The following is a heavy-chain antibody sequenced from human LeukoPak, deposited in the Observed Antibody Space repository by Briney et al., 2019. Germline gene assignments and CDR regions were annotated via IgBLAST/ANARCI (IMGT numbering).Heavy chain of an antibody. CDR1: GFTFSNAW. J-gene: IGHJ4*02. CDR3: TTDDYGDYPLFDY. D-gene: IGHD4-17*01. CDR2: IKSKTDGRTT. Sequence: GGSLRLSCAASGFTFSNAWMSWVRQAPGKGLEWVGRIKSKTDGRTTDYAAPVKGRFTISRDDSKNTLYLQMNSLKTEDTAVYYCTTDDYGDYPLFDYWGQGTLVTVSS. V-gene: IGHV3-15*01.